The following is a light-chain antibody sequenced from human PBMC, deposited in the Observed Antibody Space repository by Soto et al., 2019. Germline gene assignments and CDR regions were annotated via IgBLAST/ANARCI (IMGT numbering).Light chain of an antibody. J-gene: IGKJ3*01. CDR2: GAS. Sequence: EIVLTQSPGTRSLSPGERATLSCRASQSVSRSYLAWYQQKPGQAPRLLIYGASSRATGIPDRFSGSGSGTDFTLTISRLEPEDFAVYSCQQYGSSPPTFGPGTKVDFK. CDR3: QQYGSSPPT. V-gene: IGKV3-20*01. CDR1: QSVSRSY.